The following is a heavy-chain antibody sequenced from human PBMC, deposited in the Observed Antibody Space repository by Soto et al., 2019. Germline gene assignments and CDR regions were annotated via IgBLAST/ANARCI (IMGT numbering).Heavy chain of an antibody. Sequence: ASVKVSCKASGYIFINYYMHWVRQAPGQGLEWMGRINPNGGSTSYAQKFQGRVTMTSDTSTSTLYMELSSLRSEDTAVYYCAREYCSGGNCYSGSFDLWGQGTLVTVSS. CDR1: GYIFINYY. CDR2: INPNGGST. V-gene: IGHV1-46*01. D-gene: IGHD2-15*01. J-gene: IGHJ5*02. CDR3: AREYCSGGNCYSGSFDL.